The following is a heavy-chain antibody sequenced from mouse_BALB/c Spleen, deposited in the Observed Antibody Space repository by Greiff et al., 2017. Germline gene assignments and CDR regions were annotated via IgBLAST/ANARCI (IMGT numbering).Heavy chain of an antibody. J-gene: IGHJ4*01. Sequence: EVKLMESGGGLVQPGGSLRLSCATSGFTFTDYYMSWVRQPPGKALEWLGFIRNKANGYTTEYSASVKGRFTISRDNSQSILYLQMNTLRAEDSATYYCARERQLGLRRYAMDYWGQGTSVTVSS. V-gene: IGHV7-3*02. CDR2: IRNKANGYTT. CDR1: GFTFTDYY. CDR3: ARERQLGLRRYAMDY. D-gene: IGHD3-2*01.